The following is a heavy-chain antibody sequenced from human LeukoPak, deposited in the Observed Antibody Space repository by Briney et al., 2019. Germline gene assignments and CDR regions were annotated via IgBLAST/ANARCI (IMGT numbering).Heavy chain of an antibody. V-gene: IGHV1-8*01. J-gene: IGHJ6*03. CDR2: MNPNSGNT. Sequence: ASVKVSCKASGYTFTSYDINWVRQATGQGLEWMGWMNPNSGNTGYAQKFQSRVTMTRNTSISTAYMELSSLRSEDTAVYYCARGLHTLEIDYYYGSGSYPSHYYMDVWGKGTTVTVSS. CDR3: ARGLHTLEIDYYYGSGSYPSHYYMDV. D-gene: IGHD3-10*01. CDR1: GYTFTSYD.